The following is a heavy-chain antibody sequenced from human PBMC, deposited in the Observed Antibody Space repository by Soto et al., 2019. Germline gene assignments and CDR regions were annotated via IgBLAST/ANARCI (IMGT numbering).Heavy chain of an antibody. V-gene: IGHV3-21*01. Sequence: PGGCMRIASTASGVMFSRYTMNWFRQAPGKGLEWVSSVSFRGDIYYADSLEGRFTISRDDAKNSLYLQMNSLRAEDTAVYYCARGCSSASCYYYWGQGTLVTVSS. CDR3: ARGCSSASCYYY. J-gene: IGHJ4*02. D-gene: IGHD2-2*01. CDR2: VSFRGDI. CDR1: GVMFSRYT.